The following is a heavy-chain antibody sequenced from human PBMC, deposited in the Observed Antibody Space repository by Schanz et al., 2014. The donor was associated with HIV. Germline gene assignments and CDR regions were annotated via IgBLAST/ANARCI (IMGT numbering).Heavy chain of an antibody. V-gene: IGHV3-33*03. CDR2: IWYDGSNK. CDR3: AKDPHWNYYDSSGYPYYFDY. J-gene: IGHJ4*02. CDR1: GFIFSSYT. D-gene: IGHD3-22*01. Sequence: VQLLESGGGLVQRGGSLRLSCAASGFIFSSYTIYWVRQTPEKGLEWVALIWYDGSNKYYADSVKGRFSISRDNSKNTLYLQMNSLRAEDTAVYYCAKDPHWNYYDSSGYPYYFDYWGQGTLVTVSS.